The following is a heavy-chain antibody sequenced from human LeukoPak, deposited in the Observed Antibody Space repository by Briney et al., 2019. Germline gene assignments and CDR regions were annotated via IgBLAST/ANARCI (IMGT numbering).Heavy chain of an antibody. V-gene: IGHV1-69*06. CDR3: ARDNSVRDEAWWFNP. Sequence: ASVKVSCKASGGTFSNYGISWVRQAPGQGLEWMGGIIPIFGTANYAQKFQGRVTLTADKSTSTAYMELSSLRSEDAAVYYCARDNSVRDEAWWFNPWGQGTLVTVSS. CDR2: IIPIFGTA. D-gene: IGHD5-24*01. J-gene: IGHJ5*02. CDR1: GGTFSNYG.